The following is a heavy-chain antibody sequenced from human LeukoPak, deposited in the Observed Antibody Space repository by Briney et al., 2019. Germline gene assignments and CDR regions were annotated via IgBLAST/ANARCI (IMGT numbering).Heavy chain of an antibody. CDR3: ARAVRDMVRGVLAFYFHY. CDR1: GFTFSSYW. Sequence: GGSLRLSCAASGFTFSSYWMHWVRQAPGKGLVWVSRINSDGSSTSYADSVKGRFTISRDSAKNTLYLQMNSLRAEDTAVYYCARAVRDMVRGVLAFYFHYWGQGTLVTVSS. J-gene: IGHJ4*02. CDR2: INSDGSST. V-gene: IGHV3-74*01. D-gene: IGHD3-10*01.